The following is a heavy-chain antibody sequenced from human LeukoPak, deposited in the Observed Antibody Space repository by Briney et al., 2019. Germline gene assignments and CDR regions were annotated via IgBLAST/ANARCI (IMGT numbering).Heavy chain of an antibody. J-gene: IGHJ3*02. V-gene: IGHV3-21*01. CDR2: ISSSSSYI. Sequence: PGGSLRLSCAASGFTFSSYSMNWVRQAPGKGLEWVSSISSSSSYIYYADSVKGRFTISRDNAKNSLYLQMNSLRAEDTAVYYCASLENFWSGPDAFDIWGQGTMVTVSS. CDR3: ASLENFWSGPDAFDI. CDR1: GFTFSSYS. D-gene: IGHD3-3*01.